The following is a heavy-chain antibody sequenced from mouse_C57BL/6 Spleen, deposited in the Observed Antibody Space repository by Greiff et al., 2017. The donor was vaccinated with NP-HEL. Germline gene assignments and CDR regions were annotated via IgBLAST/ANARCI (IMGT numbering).Heavy chain of an antibody. D-gene: IGHD2-1*01. CDR2: IWSDGST. J-gene: IGHJ4*01. CDR3: ARGKTVTTLYYYAMDY. Sequence: VKLMESGPGLVAPSQSLSITCTVSGFSLTSYGVHWVRQPPGKGLEWLVVIWSDGSTTYNSALKSRLSISKDNSKSQVFLKMNSLQTDDTAMYYCARGKTVTTLYYYAMDYWGQGTSVTVSS. V-gene: IGHV2-6*03. CDR1: GFSLTSYG.